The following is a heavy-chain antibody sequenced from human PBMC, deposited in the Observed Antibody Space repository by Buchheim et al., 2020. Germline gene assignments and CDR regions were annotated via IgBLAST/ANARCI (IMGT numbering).Heavy chain of an antibody. CDR3: ARATSKSWANMDV. V-gene: IGHV3-33*01. CDR2: MWYGGRNT. Sequence: QVQLVESGGGVVQPGRSLRLSCAASGMSFSTSGMHWVRQAPGKGLEWVTVMWYGGRNTYYADSVMGRFTISSDNSENTLYLQMNDLRVEDTAVYFCARATSKSWANMDVWGRGTT. CDR1: GMSFSTSG. D-gene: IGHD6-13*01. J-gene: IGHJ6*03.